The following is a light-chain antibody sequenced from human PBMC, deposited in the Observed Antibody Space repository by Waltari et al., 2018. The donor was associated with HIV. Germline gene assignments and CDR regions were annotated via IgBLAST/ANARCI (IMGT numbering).Light chain of an antibody. J-gene: IGLJ3*02. V-gene: IGLV3-25*03. CDR1: GLSKQY. CDR3: QSADASDTFLWV. CDR2: KDS. Sequence: SYELTPTPSVSVSPGQTARLTCSGDGLSKQYTYWYQQRPGQAPVLVIYKDSERPSGIPERYSGSSSGTTVTLTISGVQAEDEADYYCQSADASDTFLWVFGGGTKVTVL.